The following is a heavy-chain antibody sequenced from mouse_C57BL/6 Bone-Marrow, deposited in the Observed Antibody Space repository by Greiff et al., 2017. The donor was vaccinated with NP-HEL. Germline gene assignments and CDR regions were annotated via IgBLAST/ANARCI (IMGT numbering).Heavy chain of an antibody. J-gene: IGHJ4*01. Sequence: QVQLQQPGAELVKPGASVKLSCKASGYTFTSYWMHWVKQRPGQGLEWIGMIHPNSGSTNYNEKFKSQATLTVAKSSSTAYMQLSSLTSEDSAVYYCARHYGSSYDYAMDYWGQGTSVTVSS. V-gene: IGHV1-64*01. CDR3: ARHYGSSYDYAMDY. CDR1: GYTFTSYW. D-gene: IGHD1-1*01. CDR2: IHPNSGST.